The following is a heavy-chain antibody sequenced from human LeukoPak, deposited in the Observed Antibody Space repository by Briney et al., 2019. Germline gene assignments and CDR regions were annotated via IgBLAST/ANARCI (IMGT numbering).Heavy chain of an antibody. Sequence: GGSLRLSCAASGXTFSDYYVSWIRQAPGKGLEWVSYISSSSSYTNYADSVKGRFTISRDNAKNSLYLQMNSLRAEDTAVYYCARFADYYGSGGVDYWGQGTLVTVSS. V-gene: IGHV3-11*03. D-gene: IGHD3-10*01. CDR1: GXTFSDYY. J-gene: IGHJ4*02. CDR2: ISSSSSYT. CDR3: ARFADYYGSGGVDY.